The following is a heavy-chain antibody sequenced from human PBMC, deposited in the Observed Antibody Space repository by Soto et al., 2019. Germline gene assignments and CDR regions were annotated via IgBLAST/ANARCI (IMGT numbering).Heavy chain of an antibody. V-gene: IGHV4-61*01. J-gene: IGHJ4*02. Sequence: QVQLQESGPGLVKPSETLSLTCTVSGDSVTSVSHHWSWIRQPPGKGLEWLGQWHGGNSNPSLESHLTILFDTSKNQFSLNLASVTAADTAVYYCATFYAGGGCRGQWGQGTLVTVSS. CDR1: GDSVTSVSHH. D-gene: IGHD2-21*01. CDR3: ATFYAGGGCRGQ. CDR2: WHGG.